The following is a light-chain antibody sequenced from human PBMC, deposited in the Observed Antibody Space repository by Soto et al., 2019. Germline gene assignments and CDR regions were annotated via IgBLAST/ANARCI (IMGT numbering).Light chain of an antibody. Sequence: EIVLTQSPGTLSLSPGERATLSCRASQSVSSRLAWYQQKPGQAPRLLISGASSRATGIPDRFSGSGSGTDFTLTISRLEPEDFALYYCQQYVTSAITFGGGTRLEIK. V-gene: IGKV3-20*01. CDR3: QQYVTSAIT. CDR2: GAS. CDR1: QSVSSR. J-gene: IGKJ5*01.